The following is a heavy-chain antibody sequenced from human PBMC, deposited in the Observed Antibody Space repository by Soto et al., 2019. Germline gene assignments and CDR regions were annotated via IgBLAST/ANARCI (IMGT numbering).Heavy chain of an antibody. CDR3: ARDLETGELELPGSFDS. CDR1: GFTFDDYA. J-gene: IGHJ4*02. V-gene: IGHV3-9*01. D-gene: IGHD1-7*01. Sequence: EVQLVESGGDLVQPGRSLRLSCAASGFTFDDYAMHWVRQAPGKGLEWVSGMSWNSGRIGYAESVKGRFTISRDNAKNSLFLQMNSLRAEDTALYYCARDLETGELELPGSFDSWGQGTLVTVSS. CDR2: MSWNSGRI.